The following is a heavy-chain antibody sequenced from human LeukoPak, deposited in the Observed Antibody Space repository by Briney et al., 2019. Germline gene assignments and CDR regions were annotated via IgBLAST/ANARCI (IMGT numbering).Heavy chain of an antibody. CDR1: GYTFTGYY. J-gene: IGHJ3*02. Sequence: SVKVSCKASGYTFTGYYMHWVRQAPGQGLEWMGWINPNSGGTNYAQKFQGRVAMTRDTSISTAYMELSRLRSDDTAVYYCARVIGIVGATGAFDIWGQGTMVTVSS. D-gene: IGHD1-26*01. CDR3: ARVIGIVGATGAFDI. V-gene: IGHV1-2*02. CDR2: INPNSGGT.